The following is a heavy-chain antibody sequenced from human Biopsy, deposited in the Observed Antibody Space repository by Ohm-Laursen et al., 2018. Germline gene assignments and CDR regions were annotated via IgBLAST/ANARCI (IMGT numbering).Heavy chain of an antibody. CDR2: TRNNGNTYTK. CDR3: ARDVGSSGWYYYGMDV. CDR1: GFALSDHN. Sequence: SLRLSCAATGFALSDHNMDWVRLAPGKGLEWVARTRNNGNTYTKEYAASVKGRFTISRDDSKNSLYLQMNSLKTEDKAVYFCARDVGSSGWYYYGMDVWGQGTTVTVSS. D-gene: IGHD6-19*01. J-gene: IGHJ6*02. V-gene: IGHV3-72*01.